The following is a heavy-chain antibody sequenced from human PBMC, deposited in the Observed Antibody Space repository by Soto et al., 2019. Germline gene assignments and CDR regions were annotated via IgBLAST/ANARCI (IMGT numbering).Heavy chain of an antibody. Sequence: GASVKVSCKASGYTFTGYGISWVRQAPGQGLEWMGWISAYNGNTNYAQKLQGRVTMTTDTSTSTAYMELRSLRSDDTAVYYCARAILILATIPQWLFDYWGQGTLVTVHS. J-gene: IGHJ4*02. D-gene: IGHD5-12*01. V-gene: IGHV1-18*01. CDR3: ARAILILATIPQWLFDY. CDR1: GYTFTGYG. CDR2: ISAYNGNT.